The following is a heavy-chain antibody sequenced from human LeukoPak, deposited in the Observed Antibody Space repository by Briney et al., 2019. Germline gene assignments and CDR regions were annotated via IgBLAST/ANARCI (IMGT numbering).Heavy chain of an antibody. J-gene: IGHJ4*02. CDR3: ARGPHKAITMVRGVIGY. CDR2: INDSGSAT. Sequence: GGSLRLSCAASGFTFSSYAMSWVRQAPGKGLEWVSAINDSGSATYYTDSVKGRFTISRDNSKNTLYLQMNSLRAEDTAVYYCARGPHKAITMVRGVIGYWGQGTLVTVSS. D-gene: IGHD3-10*01. V-gene: IGHV3-23*01. CDR1: GFTFSSYA.